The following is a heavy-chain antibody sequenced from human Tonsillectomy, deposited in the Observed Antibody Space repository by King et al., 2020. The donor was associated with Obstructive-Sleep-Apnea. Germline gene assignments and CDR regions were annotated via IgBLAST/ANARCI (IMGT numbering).Heavy chain of an antibody. Sequence: VQLVESGGGLVQPGGSLRLSCAASGFTFSSYAMSWVRQAPGKGLEWVSGLSGSGGSTYYADSVKGRFTISRDNSKNTLFLQMNSLRAEDTAVYYCAKSEKSCSSTTCYAALDFWGQGTLVTVSS. CDR3: AKSEKSCSSTTCYAALDF. CDR1: GFTFSSYA. J-gene: IGHJ4*02. CDR2: LSGSGGST. V-gene: IGHV3-23*04. D-gene: IGHD2-2*01.